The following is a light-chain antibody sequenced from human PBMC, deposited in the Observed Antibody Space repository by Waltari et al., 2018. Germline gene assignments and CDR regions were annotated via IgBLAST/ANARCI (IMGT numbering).Light chain of an antibody. CDR3: SSYTSSNTLV. V-gene: IGLV2-14*01. J-gene: IGLJ3*02. CDR1: SCDVGGYNY. CDR2: DVS. Sequence: QSALTQPASVSGSPGQSITLPCTGTSCDVGGYNYVSWYQQHPGKAPKLMIYDVSNRPSGVSNRFSGSKSGNTASLTISGLQAEDEADYYCSSYTSSNTLVFGGGTKLTVL.